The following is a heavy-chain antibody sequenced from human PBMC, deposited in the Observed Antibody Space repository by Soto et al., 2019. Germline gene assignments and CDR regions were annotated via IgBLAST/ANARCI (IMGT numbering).Heavy chain of an antibody. J-gene: IGHJ6*02. Sequence: QVLLVQSGAQVKNPVSSVKVSCKASGGTFISYVYNWVRQAPGQGPEWMGGIIPMFNITNFAQKFQGRITLTADESTTTAYMELSSLRSEDTAVYYCARWPTVSRPTYGMDVWGQGTTVTVSS. V-gene: IGHV1-69*01. CDR2: IIPMFNIT. CDR1: GGTFISYV. D-gene: IGHD4-4*01. CDR3: ARWPTVSRPTYGMDV.